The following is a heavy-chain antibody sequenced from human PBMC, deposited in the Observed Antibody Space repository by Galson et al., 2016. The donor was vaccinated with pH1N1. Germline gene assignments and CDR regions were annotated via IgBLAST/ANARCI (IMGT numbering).Heavy chain of an antibody. CDR3: ARGGSEVLSSGEPHNWFDP. V-gene: IGHV4-61*02. D-gene: IGHD3-10*01. J-gene: IGHJ5*02. Sequence: LSLTCTVSGGSISSGIYHWSWIRQPAGKGLEWIGLVYSSGTTNSNPSLKSRVSISADTAKNQFSLKLSSVTAVDTAVYYCARGGSEVLSSGEPHNWFDPWGQGILVTVSS. CDR1: GGSISSGIYH. CDR2: VYSSGTT.